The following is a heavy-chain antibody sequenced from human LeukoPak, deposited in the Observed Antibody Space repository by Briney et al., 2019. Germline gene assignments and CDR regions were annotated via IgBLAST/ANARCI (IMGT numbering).Heavy chain of an antibody. CDR3: ARDRGIFGVDTRFDY. D-gene: IGHD3-3*01. Sequence: ASVKVSCKASGYTFTSYGISWVRQAPGQGLEWMGWISAYNGNTNYAQKLQGRVTMTTDTSTSTAYMELRSLRSDDTAVYYCARDRGIFGVDTRFDYWGQGTLVTVSS. V-gene: IGHV1-18*01. CDR1: GYTFTSYG. J-gene: IGHJ4*02. CDR2: ISAYNGNT.